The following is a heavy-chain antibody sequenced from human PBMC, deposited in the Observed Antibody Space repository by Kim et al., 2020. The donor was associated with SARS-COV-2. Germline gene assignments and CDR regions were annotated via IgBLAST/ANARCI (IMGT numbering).Heavy chain of an antibody. Sequence: GGSLRLSCAASGFTFDEHAMHWVRQVPGKGLEWVSLISGDSHNTYYAESVKGRFTIYRDNTKNSLYLQMNSLTTEDTALYYCARDRTYYASGTYGLDSWGQGALVTVSS. V-gene: IGHV3-43*02. J-gene: IGHJ5*01. CDR3: ARDRTYYASGTYGLDS. CDR2: ISGDSHNT. CDR1: GFTFDEHA. D-gene: IGHD3-10*01.